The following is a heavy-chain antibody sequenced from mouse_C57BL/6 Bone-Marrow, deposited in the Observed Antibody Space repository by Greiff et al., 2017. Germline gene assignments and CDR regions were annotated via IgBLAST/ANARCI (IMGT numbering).Heavy chain of an antibody. Sequence: VQVVESGPELVKPGASVKISCKASGYSFTSYYIHWVKQRPGQGLEWIGWIYPGSGNTKYNEKFKGKATLTADTSSSTAYMQLSSLTSEDSAVYYCARSYYDYAFAYWGQGTLVTVSA. V-gene: IGHV1-66*01. CDR3: ARSYYDYAFAY. D-gene: IGHD2-4*01. J-gene: IGHJ3*01. CDR1: GYSFTSYY. CDR2: IYPGSGNT.